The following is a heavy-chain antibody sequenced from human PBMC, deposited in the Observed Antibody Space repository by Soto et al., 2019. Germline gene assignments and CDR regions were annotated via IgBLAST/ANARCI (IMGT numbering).Heavy chain of an antibody. V-gene: IGHV1-18*01. D-gene: IGHD3-16*01. CDR1: GYTFTSYG. CDR2: ISAYNGNT. Sequence: ASVKVSCKASGYTFTSYGISWVRQAPGQGLEWMGWISAYNGNTNYAQKLQGRVTMTTDTSTSTAYMELRSLRSDDTAVYYCARDPLRLGTGNSYFDYWGQGTLVTVSS. CDR3: ARDPLRLGTGNSYFDY. J-gene: IGHJ4*02.